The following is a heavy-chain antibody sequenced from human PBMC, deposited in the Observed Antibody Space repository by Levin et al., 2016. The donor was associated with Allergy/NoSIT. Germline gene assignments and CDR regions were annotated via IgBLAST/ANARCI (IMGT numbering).Heavy chain of an antibody. CDR2: INSDGSTT. Sequence: GGSLRLSCAASGFTFSNYWMHWVRQAPGKGLVWVSRINSDGSTTTYADSVKGRFTISRDNAKKSLYLQMNSLRAEDTAVYYCARSLDKSLRYFYDSRGYYYFDYWGQGTLVTVSS. D-gene: IGHD3-22*01. J-gene: IGHJ4*02. CDR1: GFTFSNYW. CDR3: ARSLDKSLRYFYDSRGYYYFDY. V-gene: IGHV3-74*01.